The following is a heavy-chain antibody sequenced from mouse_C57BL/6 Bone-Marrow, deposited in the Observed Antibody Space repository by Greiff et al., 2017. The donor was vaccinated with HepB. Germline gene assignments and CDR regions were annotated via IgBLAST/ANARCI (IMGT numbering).Heavy chain of an antibody. CDR1: GYTFTDYN. Sequence: EVQLQQSGPELVKPGASVKIPCKASGYTFTDYNMDWVKQSHGKSLEWIGDINPNNGGTIYNQKFKGKATLTVDKSSSTAYMELRSLTSEDTAVYYCARSLYYYGSSYDWYFDVWGTGTTVTVSS. CDR3: ARSLYYYGSSYDWYFDV. D-gene: IGHD1-1*01. V-gene: IGHV1-18*01. J-gene: IGHJ1*03. CDR2: INPNNGGT.